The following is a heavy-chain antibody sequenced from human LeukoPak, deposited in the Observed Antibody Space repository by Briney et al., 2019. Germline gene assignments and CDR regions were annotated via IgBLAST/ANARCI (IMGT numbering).Heavy chain of an antibody. CDR2: INSDGSST. CDR3: ARASVVVVPSYYYYAMDV. J-gene: IGHJ6*02. Sequence: GGSLRLSCAASGFTFSSYWMHWVRQAPGKGLVWVSRINSDGSSTSYADSVKGRFTISRDNAKNTLYLQMNRLRAEDTAVYYCARASVVVVPSYYYYAMDVWGQGTTVTVSS. CDR1: GFTFSSYW. D-gene: IGHD2-2*01. V-gene: IGHV3-74*01.